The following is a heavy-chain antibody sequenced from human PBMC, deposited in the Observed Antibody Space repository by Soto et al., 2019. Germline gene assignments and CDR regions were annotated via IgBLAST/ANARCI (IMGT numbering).Heavy chain of an antibody. J-gene: IGHJ5*02. V-gene: IGHV4-59*08. CDR3: ARHVPYFPGNNWFDP. Sequence: SETLSLTCTVSGGSISSYYWSWIRQPPGKGLEWIGYIYYSGSTNYNPSLKSRGTISVDTSKNQFSLKLSSVTAADTAVYYCARHVPYFPGNNWFDPWGQGTLVTVSS. D-gene: IGHD3-10*01. CDR2: IYYSGST. CDR1: GGSISSYY.